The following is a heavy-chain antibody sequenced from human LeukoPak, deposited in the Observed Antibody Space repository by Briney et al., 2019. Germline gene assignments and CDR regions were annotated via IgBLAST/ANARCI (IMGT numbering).Heavy chain of an antibody. D-gene: IGHD4-17*01. J-gene: IGHJ6*03. CDR3: AKEDYAGNYYYYYMDV. CDR1: GFTFSSYG. CDR2: ISYDGSNK. V-gene: IGHV3-30*18. Sequence: AGGSLRLSCAASGFTFSSYGMHWVRQAPGKGLEWVAVISYDGSNKYYADSVKGRFTISRDNSKNTLYLQMNSLRAEDTAVYYCAKEDYAGNYYYYYMDVWGKGTTVTVSS.